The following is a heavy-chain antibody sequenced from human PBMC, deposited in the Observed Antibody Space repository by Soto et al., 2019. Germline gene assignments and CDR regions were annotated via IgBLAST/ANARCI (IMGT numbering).Heavy chain of an antibody. CDR2: IIPIFGTA. J-gene: IGHJ3*02. D-gene: IGHD3-10*01. Sequence: QVQLVQSGAEVKKPGSSVKVSCKASGGTFSSYAISWVRQAPGQGLEWMGGIIPIFGTANYAQKFQGRVTITADESTSTAYMELSSLRSEDTAVYYCARGGFGESRLSCAFDIWGQGTMVTVSS. CDR1: GGTFSSYA. CDR3: ARGGFGESRLSCAFDI. V-gene: IGHV1-69*01.